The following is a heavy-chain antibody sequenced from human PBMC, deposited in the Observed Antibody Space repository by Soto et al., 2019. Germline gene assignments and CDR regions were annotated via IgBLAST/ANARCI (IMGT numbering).Heavy chain of an antibody. D-gene: IGHD5-18*01. V-gene: IGHV4-31*03. CDR2: IYYSGST. CDR3: ARVDTAMLRWFDP. Sequence: QVQLQESGPGLVKPSQTLSLTCTVSGGSISSGGYYWSWIRQHPGKCLEWIGYIYYSGSTYYNPSLKSRVTISVDTSKNQFSLKLSSVPAADTAVYYCARVDTAMLRWFDPWGQGTLVTVSS. J-gene: IGHJ5*02. CDR1: GGSISSGGYY.